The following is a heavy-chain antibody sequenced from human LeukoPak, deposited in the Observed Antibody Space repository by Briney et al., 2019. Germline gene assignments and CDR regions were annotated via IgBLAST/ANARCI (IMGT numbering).Heavy chain of an antibody. CDR1: GGTFSSYA. D-gene: IGHD3-10*02. J-gene: IGHJ3*02. V-gene: IGHV1-2*02. Sequence: ASVKVSCKASGGTFSSYAINWVRQAPGQGLEWMGWINPNSGGTNYAQKFQGRVTMTRDTSISTAYMELSRLRSDDTAVYYCARSIVRGVIAGNDAFDIWGQGTMVTVSS. CDR3: ARSIVRGVIAGNDAFDI. CDR2: INPNSGGT.